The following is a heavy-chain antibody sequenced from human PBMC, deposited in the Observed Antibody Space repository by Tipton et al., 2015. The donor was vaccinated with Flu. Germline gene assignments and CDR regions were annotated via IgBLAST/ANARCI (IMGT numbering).Heavy chain of an antibody. CDR2: IWYDGRQT. Sequence: QLVQSGGGVVQPGRSLRLSCAASGFTFTLFGMHWVRQAPGKGLEWVSFIWYDGRQTFYADSVKGRFTISRDDSKNTVYLQMNSLTAEDTAVYYCARDGPEWNYFSYMDVWGKGTAVSVS. V-gene: IGHV3-33*01. J-gene: IGHJ6*03. CDR1: GFTFTLFG. CDR3: ARDGPEWNYFSYMDV. D-gene: IGHD3-3*01.